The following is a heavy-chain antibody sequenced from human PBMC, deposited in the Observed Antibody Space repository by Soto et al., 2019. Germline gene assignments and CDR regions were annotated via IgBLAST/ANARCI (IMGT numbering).Heavy chain of an antibody. CDR3: ARTPRLLEF. D-gene: IGHD6-6*01. V-gene: IGHV3-7*01. CDR1: GFTFSYSW. Sequence: GWSLRLSCAASGFTFSYSWMNWVRQAPGKGLEWVAYISADGSEKMHVASVTGRFTISRDNAKNSLFLEMNNLRAEDTAVYYCARTPRLLEFWGLGTLHTGSS. J-gene: IGHJ4*02. CDR2: ISADGSEK.